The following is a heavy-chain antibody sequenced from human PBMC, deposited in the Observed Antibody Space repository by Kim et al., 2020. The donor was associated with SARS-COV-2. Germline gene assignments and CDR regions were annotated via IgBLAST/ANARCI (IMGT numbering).Heavy chain of an antibody. D-gene: IGHD3-10*01. Sequence: GGSLRLSCAASGFTVSSNYMSWVRQAPGKGLEWVSVIYSGGSTYYADSVKGRFTIARDNSKNTLYLQMNSLRAEDTAVYYCARVYGSGSYQDVWGQGTTVTVSS. V-gene: IGHV3-53*01. J-gene: IGHJ6*02. CDR2: IYSGGST. CDR1: GFTVSSNY. CDR3: ARVYGSGSYQDV.